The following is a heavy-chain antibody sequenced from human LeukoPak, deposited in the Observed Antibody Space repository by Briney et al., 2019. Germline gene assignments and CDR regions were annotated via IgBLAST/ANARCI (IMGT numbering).Heavy chain of an antibody. D-gene: IGHD3-10*01. CDR3: VRDGEGVAISVNYWFDP. J-gene: IGHJ5*02. V-gene: IGHV1-2*06. CDR2: INPNSGGT. CDR1: GYTFTGYY. Sequence: ASVKVSCKASGYTFTGYYMHWVRQAPGQGLEWMGRINPNSGGTNFAQKFQGRVTMTRDTSISTAYMELSRLSSDDTAVYYCVRDGEGVAISVNYWFDPWGQGTLVTVSS.